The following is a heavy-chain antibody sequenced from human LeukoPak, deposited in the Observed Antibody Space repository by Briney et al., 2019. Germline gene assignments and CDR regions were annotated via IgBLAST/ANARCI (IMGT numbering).Heavy chain of an antibody. V-gene: IGHV3-23*01. CDR3: AGLVEPFDY. CDR2: LSGGGGST. CDR1: GFIFSNYA. D-gene: IGHD1-26*01. Sequence: GGSLRLSCATSGFIFSNYAMNWVRQAPGKGLEWVSALSGGGGSTYSADSVKGRFTISRDNSKNTLYLQMNSLRAEDTAVYYCAGLVEPFDYWGQGTLVTVSS. J-gene: IGHJ4*02.